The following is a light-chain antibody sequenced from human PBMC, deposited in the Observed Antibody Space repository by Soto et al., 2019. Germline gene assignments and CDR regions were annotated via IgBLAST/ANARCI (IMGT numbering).Light chain of an antibody. J-gene: IGKJ5*01. Sequence: EIVLTQSPATLSLSPGERATLSCSASQSVSSYLAWYQQKPGQAPRLLIYAAFNRATGIPARFSGSGSGTDFTLIINSLEPEDFAIYYCQQRSNWPITFGQGTRLEIK. CDR3: QQRSNWPIT. CDR2: AAF. V-gene: IGKV3-11*01. CDR1: QSVSSY.